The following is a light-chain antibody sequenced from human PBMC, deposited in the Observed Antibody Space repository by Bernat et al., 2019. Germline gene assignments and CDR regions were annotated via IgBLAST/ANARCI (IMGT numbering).Light chain of an antibody. V-gene: IGKV1-39*01. CDR1: QSISSY. J-gene: IGKJ4*01. CDR2: AAS. CDR3: QQSYSPLT. Sequence: DIQMTQSPSSLSASVGDRVTITCRASQSISSYLNWYQQKPGEAPKLLIYAASSLQSGVPSRFSGSGSGTDFTLTISSLQPEDFATYYCQQSYSPLTFGGVTKVEIK.